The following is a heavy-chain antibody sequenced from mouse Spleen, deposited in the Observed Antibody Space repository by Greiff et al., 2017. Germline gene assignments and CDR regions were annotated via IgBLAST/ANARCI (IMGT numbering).Heavy chain of an antibody. CDR1: GYTFTDYE. J-gene: IGHJ1*03. V-gene: IGHV1-15*01. Sequence: QVQLQQSGAELVRPGASVTLSCKASGYTFTDYEMHWVKQTPVHGLEWIGAIDPETGGTAYNQKFKGKAILTADKSSSTAYMELRSLTSEDSAVYYCTRGGFITTVVADWYFDVWGTGTTVTVSS. D-gene: IGHD1-1*01. CDR3: TRGGFITTVVADWYFDV. CDR2: IDPETGGT.